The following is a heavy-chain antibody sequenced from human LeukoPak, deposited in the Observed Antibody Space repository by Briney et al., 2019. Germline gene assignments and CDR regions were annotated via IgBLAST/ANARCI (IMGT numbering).Heavy chain of an antibody. V-gene: IGHV3-7*01. CDR1: GFTFSNYW. CDR3: ARDKSYGDSTDY. CDR2: IKQDGSEK. J-gene: IGHJ4*02. D-gene: IGHD4-17*01. Sequence: PGGPLRLSCAASGFTFSNYWTSWVRQAPGKGLEWVANIKQDGSEKYYVDSVKGRFTISRDNAKKSLYLQMNSLRAEDTAVYYCARDKSYGDSTDYWGQGTLVTVSS.